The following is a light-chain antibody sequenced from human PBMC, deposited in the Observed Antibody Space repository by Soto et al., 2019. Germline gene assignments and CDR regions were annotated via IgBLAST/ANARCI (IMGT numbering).Light chain of an antibody. CDR1: SGHSRFA. V-gene: IGLV4-69*01. CDR3: HTWGTGEV. CDR2: LNSDGSH. J-gene: IGLJ2*01. Sequence: QLVLTQSPSASASLGASVKLTCTLSSGHSRFAIAWHQQQPEKGPRFLMKLNSDGSHSKGDGIPDRFSGSSSGAERYLTISSLQSEDEADYYCHTWGTGEVFGGGTKLTVL.